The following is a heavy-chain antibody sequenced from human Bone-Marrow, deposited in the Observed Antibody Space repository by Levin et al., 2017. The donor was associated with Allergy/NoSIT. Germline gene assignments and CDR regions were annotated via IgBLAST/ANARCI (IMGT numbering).Heavy chain of an antibody. CDR3: AKSLGSKYCSTSSCLTHFDR. D-gene: IGHD2-2*01. Sequence: GGSLRLSCAASGFTFSSFGMHWVRQAPGKGLQWVALISYDGTKKFYADSVKGRFTVSRDDSESTLYLQMSSLTPEDTAVYYCAKSLGSKYCSTSSCLTHFDRWGQGTLVTVSS. CDR1: GFTFSSFG. V-gene: IGHV3-30*18. CDR2: ISYDGTKK. J-gene: IGHJ4*02.